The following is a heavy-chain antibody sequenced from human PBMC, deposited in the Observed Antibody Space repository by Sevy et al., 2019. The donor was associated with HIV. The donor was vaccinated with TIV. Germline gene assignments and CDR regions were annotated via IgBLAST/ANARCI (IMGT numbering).Heavy chain of an antibody. CDR2: MKSKTDGGTT. V-gene: IGHV3-15*01. J-gene: IGHJ3*02. Sequence: GGSLRLSCAASGFTFSIIYMNWVRQSPGKGLEWVGRMKSKTDGGTTDYAAPVIDGFTMSRDDSKNTLYLQMNSLKADDTAVYYCTTVGFPNWGSEAFDNWGQGTMVTVSS. CDR1: GFTFSIIY. CDR3: TTVGFPNWGSEAFDN. D-gene: IGHD3-16*01.